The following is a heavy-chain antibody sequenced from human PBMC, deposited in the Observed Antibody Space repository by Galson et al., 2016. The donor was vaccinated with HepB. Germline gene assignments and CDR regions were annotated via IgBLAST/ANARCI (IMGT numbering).Heavy chain of an antibody. Sequence: SVKVSCKASGYTFTSYGISWVRQAPGQGLEWMGWISTYNGNTNYTQKLQGRVTMTTDTSTTTAYMELRSLRSDDTAVYYCAREGGRLYYFDYWGQGTLVTVSS. V-gene: IGHV1-18*01. CDR3: AREGGRLYYFDY. D-gene: IGHD1-26*01. J-gene: IGHJ4*02. CDR2: ISTYNGNT. CDR1: GYTFTSYG.